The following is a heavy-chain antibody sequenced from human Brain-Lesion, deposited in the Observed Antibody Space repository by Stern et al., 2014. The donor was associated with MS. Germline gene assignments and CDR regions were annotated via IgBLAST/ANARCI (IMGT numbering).Heavy chain of an antibody. Sequence: VQLVESGGDFVQPGGSLRLSCTASGFTFSTYWMHWVRQAPGKGLVWVSRINGDGSRTSYADSVKGRFTISRDNAKNTLYVQMNSLRVEDTAVYYCARAHVDPWAWFDPWGQGTLVTVSS. J-gene: IGHJ5*02. CDR3: ARAHVDPWAWFDP. CDR1: GFTFSTYW. V-gene: IGHV3-74*02. D-gene: IGHD5-12*01. CDR2: INGDGSRT.